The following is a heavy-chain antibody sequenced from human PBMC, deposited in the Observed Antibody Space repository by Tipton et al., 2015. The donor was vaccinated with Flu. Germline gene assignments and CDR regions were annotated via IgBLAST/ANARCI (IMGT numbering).Heavy chain of an antibody. CDR1: GGSMSSFY. Sequence: TLSLTCTVSGGSMSSFYWSWLRKPAGKGLEWMGRMYAGGNTKYNPSLKSRVTMSVDTSKNQFSLRLTSVTAADTAVYYCARGSGSGTEMTFYVCGPGTVVTVSS. V-gene: IGHV4-4*07. J-gene: IGHJ4*02. CDR2: MYAGGNT. CDR3: ARGSGSGTEMTFYV. D-gene: IGHD3-10*01.